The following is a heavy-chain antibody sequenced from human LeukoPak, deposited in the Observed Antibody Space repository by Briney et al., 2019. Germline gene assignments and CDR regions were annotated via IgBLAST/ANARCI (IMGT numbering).Heavy chain of an antibody. Sequence: GGSLRLSCAASGFTFSSYAMHWVRQAPGKGLEWVAVISYDGSNKYYADSVKGRFTISRDNSKNTLYLQMNRLRAEDTAVYYCSKARGLWVGKHSDYWGQGTLVTVSS. J-gene: IGHJ4*02. D-gene: IGHD3-10*01. CDR1: GFTFSSYA. CDR2: ISYDGSNK. V-gene: IGHV3-30-3*01. CDR3: SKARGLWVGKHSDY.